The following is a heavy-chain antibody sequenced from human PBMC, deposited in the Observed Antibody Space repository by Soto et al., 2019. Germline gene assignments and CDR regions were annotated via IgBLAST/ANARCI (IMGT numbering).Heavy chain of an antibody. CDR2: IYTSGRT. V-gene: IGHV4-4*07. J-gene: IGHJ6*02. D-gene: IGHD6-19*01. CDR1: GGSISSYY. Sequence: QVQLQESGPGLVKPSETLSLTCTVSGGSISSYYWSWIRQPAGKGLEWIGRIYTSGRTNYNPSLRGRFTMSVDTSKNQFSLKLSSVTAADTAVYYCARETLAVAHRWGGIYYYYGMDVWGQGTTVTVSS. CDR3: ARETLAVAHRWGGIYYYYGMDV.